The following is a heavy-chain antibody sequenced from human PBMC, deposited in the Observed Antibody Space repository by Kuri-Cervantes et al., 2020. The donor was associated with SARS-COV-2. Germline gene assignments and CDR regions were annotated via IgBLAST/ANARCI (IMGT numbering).Heavy chain of an antibody. J-gene: IGHJ6*01. D-gene: IGHD1-7*01. V-gene: IGHV4-34*01. Sequence: SQTLSLTCAVYGGSFSDYHWSWVRQPPGKGLEWIGEINHSGNTNYDPSLKSRVTISIDTSKNQFSLKLSSVTAADTAVYYCARVGLELRSDTRVYYYYYGMDVWGQASTVTVSS. CDR1: GGSFSDYH. CDR2: INHSGNT. CDR3: ARVGLELRSDTRVYYYYYGMDV.